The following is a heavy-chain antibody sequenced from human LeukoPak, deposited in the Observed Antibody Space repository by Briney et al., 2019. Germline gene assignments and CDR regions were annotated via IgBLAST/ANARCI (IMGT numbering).Heavy chain of an antibody. J-gene: IGHJ3*02. CDR3: AKELAAAGTVDAFDI. CDR2: ISYDGSNK. Sequence: PGGSLRLSCAASGFTFSSYGMHWVRQAPGKGLEWVAVISYDGSNKYYANSVKGRFTISRDNSKNTLYLQTNSLRAEDTAVYYCAKELAAAGTVDAFDIWGQGTMVTVSS. D-gene: IGHD6-13*01. V-gene: IGHV3-30*18. CDR1: GFTFSSYG.